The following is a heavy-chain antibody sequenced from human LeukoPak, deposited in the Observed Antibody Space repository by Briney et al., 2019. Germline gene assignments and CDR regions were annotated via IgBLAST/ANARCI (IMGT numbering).Heavy chain of an antibody. Sequence: GGSLRLSCAASGFTFSSYWMSWVRQAPGKGLEWVADIKQDGSEKYYVDSVKGRFTISRDNAKNSLYLQMNSLRAEDTAVYYCARDQGGSYFDYWGQGTLVTVSS. CDR1: GFTFSSYW. V-gene: IGHV3-7*01. CDR2: IKQDGSEK. J-gene: IGHJ4*02. D-gene: IGHD3-16*01. CDR3: ARDQGGSYFDY.